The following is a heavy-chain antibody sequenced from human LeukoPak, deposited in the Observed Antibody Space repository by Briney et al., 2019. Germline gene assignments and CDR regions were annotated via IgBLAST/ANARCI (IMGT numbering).Heavy chain of an antibody. Sequence: PEGSLRLSCAASGFTFSHYAMHWVRQAPGEGLQWVAVISHDGFNQKYADSVKGRFTVSRDNSENMQFLQMNALRPEDTAVYYCARDGAARLLRYYYYMDVWGKGTTVTVS. CDR1: GFTFSHYA. J-gene: IGHJ6*03. CDR2: ISHDGFNQ. D-gene: IGHD6-6*01. V-gene: IGHV3-30*04. CDR3: ARDGAARLLRYYYYMDV.